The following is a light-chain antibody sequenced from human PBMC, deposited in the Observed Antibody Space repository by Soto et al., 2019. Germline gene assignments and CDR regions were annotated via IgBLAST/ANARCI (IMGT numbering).Light chain of an antibody. CDR1: QSVRSY. V-gene: IGKV3-11*01. CDR2: DTS. Sequence: EIVLTQSPATLSSSPGERATLSCRASQSVRSYLAWYQQKPGQAPRVLIYDTSNRATGIPARFSGSGSGTDFTLTISSLVPEDFAVYYCQQRNNWPLLTFGGGTRVEIK. CDR3: QQRNNWPLLT. J-gene: IGKJ4*01.